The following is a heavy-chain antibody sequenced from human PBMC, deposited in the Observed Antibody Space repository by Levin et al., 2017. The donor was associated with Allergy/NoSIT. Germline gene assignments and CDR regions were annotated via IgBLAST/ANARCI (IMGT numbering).Heavy chain of an antibody. Sequence: GGSLRLSCAASGFTFSNAWMSWVRQAPGKGLEWVGRIKSKTDGGTTDYAAPVKGRFTISRDDSKNTLYLQMNSLKTEDTAVYYCTVRLWGPAFGELFYGMDVWGQGTTVTVSS. CDR1: GFTFSNAW. CDR2: IKSKTDGGTT. V-gene: IGHV3-15*01. CDR3: TVRLWGPAFGELFYGMDV. J-gene: IGHJ6*02. D-gene: IGHD3-10*01.